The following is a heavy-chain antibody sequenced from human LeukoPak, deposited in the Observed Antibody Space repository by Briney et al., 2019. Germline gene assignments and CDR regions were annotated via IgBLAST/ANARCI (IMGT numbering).Heavy chain of an antibody. CDR3: ARGVVPAAPTLFAY. Sequence: SETLSLTCTVSGGSISSYYWSWLPQPPGKGLEWIGYIYYSGSTNYNPSLKSRVTISVDTSKNQFSLKLSSVTAADTAVYYCARGVVPAAPTLFAYWGQGTLVTVSS. J-gene: IGHJ4*02. V-gene: IGHV4-59*01. D-gene: IGHD2-2*01. CDR2: IYYSGST. CDR1: GGSISSYY.